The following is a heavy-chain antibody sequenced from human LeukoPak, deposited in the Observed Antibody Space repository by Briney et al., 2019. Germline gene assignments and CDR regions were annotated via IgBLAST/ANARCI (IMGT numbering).Heavy chain of an antibody. V-gene: IGHV3-21*01. Sequence: GGSLRLSCAASGFTFSSYSMNWVRQAPGKGLEWVSSISSSSYIYYADSVKGRFTISRDNAKNSLYLQMNSLRAEDTAVYYCARDGESYYDFWSGYYSYYFDYWGQGTLVTVSS. CDR1: GFTFSSYS. D-gene: IGHD3-3*01. J-gene: IGHJ4*02. CDR3: ARDGESYYDFWSGYYSYYFDY. CDR2: ISSSSYI.